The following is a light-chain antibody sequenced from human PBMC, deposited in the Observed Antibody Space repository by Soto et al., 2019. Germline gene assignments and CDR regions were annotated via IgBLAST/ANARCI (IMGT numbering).Light chain of an antibody. Sequence: QSVLTQPPSVSGAPGQRVTISCTGGSSNIGAGYDVHWYQQLPGTAPKLLIYGNSNRRSGVPDRFSGSKSGTSASLAITGLQAEDEADYYCQSYDSSLSGWVFGGGAKLTVL. CDR2: GNS. CDR3: QSYDSSLSGWV. CDR1: SSNIGAGYD. V-gene: IGLV1-40*01. J-gene: IGLJ3*02.